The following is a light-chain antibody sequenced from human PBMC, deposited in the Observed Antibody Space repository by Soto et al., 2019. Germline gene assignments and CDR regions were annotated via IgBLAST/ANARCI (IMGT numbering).Light chain of an antibody. J-gene: IGLJ1*01. CDR3: SSYTTSNTLV. Sequence: QSALTQPASVSGSPGQSITISCTGTGSDVGGYNSVSWYQQHPGKAPKLMIYEVSNRPSGVSNRFSGFKSGNTASLTISGLQAEDEADYYCSSYTTSNTLVFGTGTKVTVL. CDR2: EVS. V-gene: IGLV2-14*01. CDR1: GSDVGGYNS.